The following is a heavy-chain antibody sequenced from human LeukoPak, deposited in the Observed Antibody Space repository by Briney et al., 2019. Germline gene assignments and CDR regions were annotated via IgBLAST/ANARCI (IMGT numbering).Heavy chain of an antibody. CDR1: GGSISSGDYY. Sequence: PSETLSLTCTVSGGSISSGDYYWSWIRQPPGKGLEWIGYIYYSGSTYYNPSLKSRVTISVDTSKNQFSLKLSSVTAADTAVYYCARAAGPGEQLVRGARYYFDYWGQGTLVTVSS. CDR2: IYYSGST. D-gene: IGHD6-6*01. CDR3: ARAAGPGEQLVRGARYYFDY. J-gene: IGHJ4*02. V-gene: IGHV4-30-4*08.